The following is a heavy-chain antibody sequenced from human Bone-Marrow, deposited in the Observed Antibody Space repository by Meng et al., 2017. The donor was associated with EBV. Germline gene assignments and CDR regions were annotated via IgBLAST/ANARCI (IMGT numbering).Heavy chain of an antibody. CDR3: ARGTYDRPVNP. V-gene: IGHV1-8*01. D-gene: IGHD3-16*01. Sequence: QVQVVECGAEVKKPGASVKVSCKASGYTFTSYDIHWVRQANGQGLEWMGWMNPNSGNTGYAQKFQDRVTMTRNTSISTAYMELSSLRSEDTAVYYCARGTYDRPVNPWGQGTLVTVSS. CDR1: GYTFTSYD. CDR2: MNPNSGNT. J-gene: IGHJ5*02.